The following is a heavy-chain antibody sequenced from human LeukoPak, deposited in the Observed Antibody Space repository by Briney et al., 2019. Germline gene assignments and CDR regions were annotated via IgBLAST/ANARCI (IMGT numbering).Heavy chain of an antibody. Sequence: PGGSLRLSCVASGFTFSSYSMNWVRQAPGKGLEWVSSISTSSIYIYYANSLKGRFTISRDDSKNTAYLQMNSLKTEDTAVYYCTRTSDILTGYTPREAYYYYYHMDVWGKGTTVTISS. V-gene: IGHV3-21*04. CDR1: GFTFSSYS. CDR3: TRTSDILTGYTPREAYYYYYHMDV. CDR2: ISTSSIYI. J-gene: IGHJ6*03. D-gene: IGHD3-9*01.